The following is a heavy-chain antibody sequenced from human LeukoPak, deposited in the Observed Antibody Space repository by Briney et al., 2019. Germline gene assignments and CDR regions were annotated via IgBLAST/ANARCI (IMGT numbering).Heavy chain of an antibody. CDR1: GYTLTELS. Sequence: GASVKVSCKVSGYTLTELSMHWVRQAPGKGLEWVSAISGSGGSTYYADSVKGRFTISRDNSKNTLYLQMNSLRAEDTAVYYCAKDLGSYYYGSGSYNWGQGTLVTVPS. D-gene: IGHD3-10*01. CDR3: AKDLGSYYYGSGSYN. CDR2: ISGSGGST. J-gene: IGHJ4*02. V-gene: IGHV3-23*01.